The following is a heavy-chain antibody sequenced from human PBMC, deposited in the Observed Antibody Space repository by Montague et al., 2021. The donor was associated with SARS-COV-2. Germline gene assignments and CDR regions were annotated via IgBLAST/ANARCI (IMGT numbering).Heavy chain of an antibody. CDR3: ARSGQQLVHPLATLYYYYGMDV. V-gene: IGHV3-74*01. D-gene: IGHD6-13*01. CDR2: INSDGSST. J-gene: IGHJ6*02. Sequence: SRRLSCAASGFTFSSYWMHWVRQAPGKGLVWVSRINSDGSSTSYAGSVKGRFTISRDNAKNTLYLQMNSLRAEDTAVYYCARSGQQLVHPLATLYYYYGMDVWGQGTTVTVSS. CDR1: GFTFSSYW.